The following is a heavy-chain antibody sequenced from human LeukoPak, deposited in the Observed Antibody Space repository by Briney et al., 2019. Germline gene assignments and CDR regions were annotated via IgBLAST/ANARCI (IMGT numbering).Heavy chain of an antibody. D-gene: IGHD3-22*01. V-gene: IGHV3-23*01. Sequence: GGSLRLSCAASGFTFNSYAMTWVRQAPGKGLEWVSTINDGGGGTWYADSVEGRFTISRDNSKNTLHLQMNSLRAEDTALYYCAKDYDSSPDAFDIWGQGTMVTVSS. CDR2: INDGGGGT. CDR1: GFTFNSYA. J-gene: IGHJ3*02. CDR3: AKDYDSSPDAFDI.